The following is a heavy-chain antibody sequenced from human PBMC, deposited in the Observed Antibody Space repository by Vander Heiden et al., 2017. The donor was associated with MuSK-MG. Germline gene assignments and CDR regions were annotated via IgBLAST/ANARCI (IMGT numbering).Heavy chain of an antibody. CDR2: ISPIFGTA. D-gene: IGHD3-22*01. CDR1: GGTFSSYA. Sequence: QVQLVQSGAEVKKPGSSVKFSCKASGGTFSSYAISWVRQAPGQGREWMGGISPIFGTANYAQKFQGRVTITADESTSTAYMELSSLRSEDTAVYYCARQSDYYDSSGYYRYDAFDIWGQGTMVTVSS. V-gene: IGHV1-69*01. J-gene: IGHJ3*02. CDR3: ARQSDYYDSSGYYRYDAFDI.